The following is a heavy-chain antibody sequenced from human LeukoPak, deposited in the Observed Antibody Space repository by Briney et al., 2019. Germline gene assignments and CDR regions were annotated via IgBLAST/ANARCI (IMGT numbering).Heavy chain of an antibody. V-gene: IGHV3-23*01. Sequence: GGSLRLSCAASGFSFSSYAMSWVRQAPGKGLEWVSTISGSGGSAYYADSVKGRFTISRDNSKKTLYLQMNSLRAEDTAVYYCAKDISQAIIVGVKDYWGQGTLVTVSS. J-gene: IGHJ4*02. D-gene: IGHD1-26*01. CDR1: GFSFSSYA. CDR2: ISGSGGSA. CDR3: AKDISQAIIVGVKDY.